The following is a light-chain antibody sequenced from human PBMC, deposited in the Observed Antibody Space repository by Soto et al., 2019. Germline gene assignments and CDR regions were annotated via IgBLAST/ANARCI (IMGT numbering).Light chain of an antibody. CDR1: QSISTF. Sequence: EIVLAQSPATLSLSPGERATLSCRASQSISTFLAWYQQKSGQAPRLLIYDASNRATGIPARFSGSGSGTDFTLTISRLEPEDFAVYYCQHYDTSAPLTFGGGTKVDIK. V-gene: IGKV3-11*01. CDR3: QHYDTSAPLT. CDR2: DAS. J-gene: IGKJ4*01.